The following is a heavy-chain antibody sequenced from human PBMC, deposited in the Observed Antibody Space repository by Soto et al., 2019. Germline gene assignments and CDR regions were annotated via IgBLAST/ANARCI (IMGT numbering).Heavy chain of an antibody. D-gene: IGHD2-21*02. J-gene: IGHJ6*02. V-gene: IGHV1-69*13. CDR1: GGTFSSYA. Sequence: SVKVSCKASGGTFSSYAISWVRQAPGQGLEWMGGIIPIFGTANYAQKFQGRVTITADESTSTAYMELSSLGSEDTAVYYCAREGDSNYYYGMDVWGQGTTVTVSS. CDR2: IIPIFGTA. CDR3: AREGDSNYYYGMDV.